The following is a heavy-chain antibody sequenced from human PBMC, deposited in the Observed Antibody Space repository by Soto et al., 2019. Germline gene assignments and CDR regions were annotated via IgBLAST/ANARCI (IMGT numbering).Heavy chain of an antibody. J-gene: IGHJ4*02. CDR1: GVTFSTYA. D-gene: IGHD6-13*01. CDR3: VKIRYSTSWYGFYSDS. CDR2: IDSNGGNT. V-gene: IGHV3-64D*06. Sequence: PGGSLRLSCSASGVTFSTYAMHGVRQAPGKGLQYLSAIDSNGGNTYYADSVKGRFTISRDNSKNTLYLHMSSLRPEDTAVYYCVKIRYSTSWYGFYSDSWGQGT.